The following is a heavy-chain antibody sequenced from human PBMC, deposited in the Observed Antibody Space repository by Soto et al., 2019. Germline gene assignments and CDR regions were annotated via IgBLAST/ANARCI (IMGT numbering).Heavy chain of an antibody. CDR1: GFTFSSYG. Sequence: GESLKISCAASGFTFSSYGMHWVRQAPGKGLEWVAVISYDGSNKYYADSVKGRFTISRDNSKNTLYLQMNSLRAEDTAVYYCAKALQSSSWTPYYYYYMDVWGKGTTVTVSS. CDR2: ISYDGSNK. CDR3: AKALQSSSWTPYYYYYMDV. J-gene: IGHJ6*03. V-gene: IGHV3-30*18. D-gene: IGHD6-13*01.